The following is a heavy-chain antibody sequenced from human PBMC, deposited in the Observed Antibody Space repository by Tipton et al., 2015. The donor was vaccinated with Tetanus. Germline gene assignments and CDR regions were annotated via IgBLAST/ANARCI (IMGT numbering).Heavy chain of an antibody. Sequence: SLRLSCAASGSTFRSYTLNWVRRAPGKGLEWVSAISGGYNRTYYADSVKGRFTISRDNSKSTLYLQLNSLRAEDTAIYYCAKEALGVMDVWGKGTTVAVSS. CDR3: AKEALGVMDV. CDR2: ISGGYNRT. V-gene: IGHV3-23*01. J-gene: IGHJ6*03. CDR1: GSTFRSYT.